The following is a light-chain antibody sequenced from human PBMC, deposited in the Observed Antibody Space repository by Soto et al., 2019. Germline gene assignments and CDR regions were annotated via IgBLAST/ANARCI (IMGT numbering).Light chain of an antibody. CDR3: QQGSTWPWT. V-gene: IGKV3-11*01. CDR2: EAS. CDR1: QSVSSS. J-gene: IGKJ1*01. Sequence: EIVLTQSPATLSLSPGERATLTCRASQSVSSSLAWYQQQLGQASRLLIYEASDRATGIPARFSGSGSGTDFTLIISSLEPEDFAVYYCQQGSTWPWTFGQGTKVDI.